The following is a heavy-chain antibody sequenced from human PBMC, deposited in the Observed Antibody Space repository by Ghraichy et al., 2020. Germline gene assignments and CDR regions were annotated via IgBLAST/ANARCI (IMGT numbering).Heavy chain of an antibody. CDR1: GFTFSSYG. V-gene: IGHV3-30*18. CDR3: AKSAGRDGYHRIDN. CDR2: TTHDGSNQ. D-gene: IGHD5-24*01. Sequence: GGSLRLSCAASGFTFSSYGMHWVRQAPGKGLEWVALTTHDGSNQYYADSVKGRFTISRDNSENTLYLQMNSLRAEDTAVYYCAKSAGRDGYHRIDNWGQGNLVTVSS. J-gene: IGHJ4*02.